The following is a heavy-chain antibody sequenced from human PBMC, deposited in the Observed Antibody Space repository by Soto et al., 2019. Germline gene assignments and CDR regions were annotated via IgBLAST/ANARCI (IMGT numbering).Heavy chain of an antibody. CDR1: GFTFSSYA. CDR2: ISYDGSNK. V-gene: IGHV3-30-3*01. Sequence: ESGGGVVQPGSSLRLSCAASGFTFSSYAMHWVRQAPGKGLEWVAVISYDGSNKYYADSVKGRFTISRDNSKNTLYLQMNSLRAEDTAVYYCARDLDYYYYGMDVWGQGTTVTVSS. J-gene: IGHJ6*02. CDR3: ARDLDYYYYGMDV.